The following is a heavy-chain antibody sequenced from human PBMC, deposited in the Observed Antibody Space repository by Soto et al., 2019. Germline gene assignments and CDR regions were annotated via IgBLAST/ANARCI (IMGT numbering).Heavy chain of an antibody. CDR1: GFTFSSYA. D-gene: IGHD3-3*01. CDR3: AKDVGGGTVLRFLEWSLTYYFDY. Sequence: PGGSLRLSCAASGFTFSSYATSWVRQAPGKGLEWVSAISGSGGSTYYADSVKGRFTISRDNSKNTLYLQMNSLRAEDTAVYYCAKDVGGGTVLRFLEWSLTYYFDYWGQGTLVTVSS. CDR2: ISGSGGST. J-gene: IGHJ4*02. V-gene: IGHV3-23*01.